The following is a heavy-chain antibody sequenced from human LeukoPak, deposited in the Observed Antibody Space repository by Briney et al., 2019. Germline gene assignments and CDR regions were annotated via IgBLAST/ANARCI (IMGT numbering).Heavy chain of an antibody. D-gene: IGHD6-19*01. J-gene: IGHJ4*02. V-gene: IGHV3-23*01. CDR2: VSAIGGHT. CDR3: AKDTAVAGLYYFDY. Sequence: GGSLRLSCAASGFTFSNYAMSWVRQAPGKGLEWVSGVSAIGGHTYYADSVKGRFTISRDDSKNTLFLQMNSPRDEDTAVYYCAKDTAVAGLYYFDYWGQGTLVTVSS. CDR1: GFTFSNYA.